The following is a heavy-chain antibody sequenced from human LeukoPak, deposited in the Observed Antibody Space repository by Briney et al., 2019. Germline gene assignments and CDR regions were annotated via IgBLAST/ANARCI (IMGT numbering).Heavy chain of an antibody. J-gene: IGHJ3*01. CDR3: ARLSYDQVTHAFDL. D-gene: IGHD3-22*01. Sequence: GGSLRLSCAASGFIFSNYGMHWVRQAPGKGLEWVAVIWFDGSNEDYADSVKGRFTISRDNPKNTLYLQMNSLRAEDTAVYYCARLSYDQVTHAFDLWGQGTMVTVSS. CDR1: GFIFSNYG. CDR2: IWFDGSNE. V-gene: IGHV3-33*01.